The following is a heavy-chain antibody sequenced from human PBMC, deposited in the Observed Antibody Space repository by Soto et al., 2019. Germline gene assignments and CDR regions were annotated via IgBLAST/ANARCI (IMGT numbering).Heavy chain of an antibody. J-gene: IGHJ4*02. D-gene: IGHD5-18*01. Sequence: ASVKVSCKASGYTFTNDDISWARQAPGQGLEWVGWVSTSNGRTNYAQKVQGRVTLTTDTSTTTAYMELRGLRSDDTAVYYCGRGGYRYGYEYWGQGTLVTVSS. V-gene: IGHV1-18*04. CDR3: GRGGYRYGYEY. CDR2: VSTSNGRT. CDR1: GYTFTNDD.